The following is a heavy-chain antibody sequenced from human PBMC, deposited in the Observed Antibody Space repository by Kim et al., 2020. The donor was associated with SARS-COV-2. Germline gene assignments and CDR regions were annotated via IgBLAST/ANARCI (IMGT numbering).Heavy chain of an antibody. D-gene: IGHD2-2*01. V-gene: IGHV4-59*13. Sequence: SETLSLTCSVSGGSISSYYWSWIRQPPGKGLEWLAYIHYSGSTNYNPSLKSRLTISLDTSKSQFSLRLSSVTAADTAVYYCASRFCSKTSCPLDYWGQGTLVTVSS. CDR3: ASRFCSKTSCPLDY. CDR1: GGSISSYY. J-gene: IGHJ4*02. CDR2: IHYSGST.